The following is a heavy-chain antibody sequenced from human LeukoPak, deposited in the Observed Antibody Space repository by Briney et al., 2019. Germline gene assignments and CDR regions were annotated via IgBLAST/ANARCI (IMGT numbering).Heavy chain of an antibody. D-gene: IGHD6-13*01. CDR3: AREGYSSSWFSRFGAFDI. V-gene: IGHV3-74*01. J-gene: IGHJ3*02. CDR2: INSDVSST. Sequence: TGGSLRLSCAASGFTFSSYWMQWVRHAPGKGLVWVSRINSDVSSTSYADSLKPRFTISRDNAKNTLYLQMNSLRAEDTAVYYCAREGYSSSWFSRFGAFDIWGQGTMVTVSS. CDR1: GFTFSSYW.